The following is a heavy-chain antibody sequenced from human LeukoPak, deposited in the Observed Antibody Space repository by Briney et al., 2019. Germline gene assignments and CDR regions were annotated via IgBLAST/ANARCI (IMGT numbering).Heavy chain of an antibody. J-gene: IGHJ3*02. CDR3: ATRGYSYGYDAFDI. D-gene: IGHD5-18*01. Sequence: SVKVSCKASGGTFSSYAISWVRQAPGQGLEWMGGIIPIFGTANYAQKFQGRVTITADESTSTAYMELSSLRSEDTAVYYCATRGYSYGYDAFDIWGQGTMVTVSS. CDR1: GGTFSSYA. V-gene: IGHV1-69*13. CDR2: IIPIFGTA.